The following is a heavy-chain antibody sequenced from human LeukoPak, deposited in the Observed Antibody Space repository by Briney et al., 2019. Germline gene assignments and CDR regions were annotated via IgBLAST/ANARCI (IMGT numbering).Heavy chain of an antibody. CDR2: INHSGST. V-gene: IGHV4-34*01. CDR1: GGSFSGYY. J-gene: IGHJ4*02. D-gene: IGHD4-23*01. Sequence: SETLSLTCAVYGGSFSGYYWSWIRQPPGKGLEWIGEINHSGSTNYNPSLKSRVTISVDTSKNQFSLKLSSVTAEDTAVYYCAKRRRWYSDYWGQGTLVTVSS. CDR3: AKRRRWYSDY.